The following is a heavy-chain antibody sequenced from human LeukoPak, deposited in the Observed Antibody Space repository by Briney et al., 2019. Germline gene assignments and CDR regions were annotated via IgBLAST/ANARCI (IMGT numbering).Heavy chain of an antibody. D-gene: IGHD5-24*01. Sequence: SETLSLTCAVYGGSFSGYYWSWIRQPPGKELEWIGEINHSGSTNYNPSLKSRVTISVDTSKNQFSLKLSSVTAADTAVYYCARGRKWLPPTYFDYWGQGTLVTVSS. J-gene: IGHJ4*02. V-gene: IGHV4-34*01. CDR1: GGSFSGYY. CDR2: INHSGST. CDR3: ARGRKWLPPTYFDY.